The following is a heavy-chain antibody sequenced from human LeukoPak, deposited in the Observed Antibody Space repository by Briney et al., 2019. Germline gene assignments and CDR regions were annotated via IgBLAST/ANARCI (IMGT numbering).Heavy chain of an antibody. D-gene: IGHD5-12*01. CDR1: GFTFSSHW. J-gene: IGHJ4*02. V-gene: IGHV3-7*01. Sequence: PGGSLRLSCAASGFTFSSHWMTWVRQAPGKGLEWVANIKQDGSEKYYVDSVKGRFTISRDNAKNSLYLQMNSLRAEDTAVYYCAREYSDYFDYWSQGTLVTVSS. CDR2: IKQDGSEK. CDR3: AREYSDYFDY.